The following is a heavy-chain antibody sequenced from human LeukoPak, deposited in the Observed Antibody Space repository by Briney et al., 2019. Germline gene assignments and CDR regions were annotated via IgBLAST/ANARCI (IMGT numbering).Heavy chain of an antibody. Sequence: GGSLRLSCAASGFTFSSYGMHWVRQAPGKGLEWVAVISYDGSNKYYADSVKGRFTISRDNSKNTLYLQMNSLRAEDTAVYYCAKLSPAWMDTAMVSYWGQGTLVTASS. D-gene: IGHD5-18*01. CDR1: GFTFSSYG. CDR2: ISYDGSNK. J-gene: IGHJ4*02. CDR3: AKLSPAWMDTAMVSY. V-gene: IGHV3-30*18.